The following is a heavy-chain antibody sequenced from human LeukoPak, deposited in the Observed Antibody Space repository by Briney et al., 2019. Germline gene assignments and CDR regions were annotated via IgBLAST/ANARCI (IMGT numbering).Heavy chain of an antibody. Sequence: SQTLSLTCAISGDIVSSNSAAWNWIRQSPSRGLEWLGRTYYRSKWYNDYAVSVKSRITINPDTSKNQFSLQLKSVTPEDTAVYYCARERRYFDSSGFLSHFYYYGMDVWGQGATVTVSS. CDR2: TYYRSKWYN. CDR3: ARERRYFDSSGFLSHFYYYGMDV. D-gene: IGHD3-22*01. J-gene: IGHJ6*02. CDR1: GDIVSSNSAA. V-gene: IGHV6-1*01.